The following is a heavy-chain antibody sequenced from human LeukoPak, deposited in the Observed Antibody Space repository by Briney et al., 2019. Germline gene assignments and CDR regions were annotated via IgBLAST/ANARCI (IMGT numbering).Heavy chain of an antibody. CDR1: GYTRTKLS. CDR3: ATTPTRATNYQRSRCSWFYP. J-gene: IGHJ5*02. CDR2: FDPEDGET. V-gene: IGHV1-24*01. Sequence: ASVKVSFKGSGYTRTKLSMHCDRHAPGKGLEWMGGFDPEDGETIYAQKFQGRVTMTEDTSTDTAYMELSSLRSEDTAVYYCATTPTRATNYQRSRCSWFYPRRQGALVTVSS. D-gene: IGHD3-22*01.